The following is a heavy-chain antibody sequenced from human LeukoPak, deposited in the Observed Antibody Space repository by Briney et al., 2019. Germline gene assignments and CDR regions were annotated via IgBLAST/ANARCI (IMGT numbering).Heavy chain of an antibody. CDR3: VRSLRSADF. CDR2: ISTDGSQT. CDR1: GFTFSNYW. V-gene: IGHV3-74*01. Sequence: SGGSLRLYCEASGFTFSNYWMHWVRQAPGKGLMWVSQISTDGSQTFYADSVKGRFTISRDNAKNTLFLQMDSLRPEDTAVYYCVRSLRSADFWGQGTLVTVSS. J-gene: IGHJ4*02.